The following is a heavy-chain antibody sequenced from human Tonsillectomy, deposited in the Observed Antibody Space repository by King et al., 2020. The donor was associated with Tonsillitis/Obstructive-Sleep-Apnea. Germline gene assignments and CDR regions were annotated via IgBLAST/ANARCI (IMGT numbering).Heavy chain of an antibody. Sequence: VQLVESGGGLIQPGGSLRLSCAASGFTVSSNYMSWVRQAPGKGLEWVSVIYSGGSTYYADSGKGRFTISRDNSKNTLYLQMNSRRAEDTAVYYCARGGGYCSSTSCPGAFDIWGQGKMVTVSS. CDR2: IYSGGST. CDR3: ARGGGYCSSTSCPGAFDI. D-gene: IGHD2-2*01. V-gene: IGHV3-53*01. CDR1: GFTVSSNY. J-gene: IGHJ3*02.